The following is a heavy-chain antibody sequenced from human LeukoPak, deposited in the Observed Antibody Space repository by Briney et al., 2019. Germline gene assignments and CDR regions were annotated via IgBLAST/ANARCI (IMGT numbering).Heavy chain of an antibody. Sequence: GGSLRLSCAASRFTFSTYWMSWVRQAPGKGLEWLANIKYDGSEKSYVDSVKGRFTISRDNAKNSLSLQMNSLRAEDTAVYYCARSGTVDAFDIWGQGTTVTVSS. V-gene: IGHV3-7*01. CDR2: IKYDGSEK. J-gene: IGHJ3*02. D-gene: IGHD4-17*01. CDR1: RFTFSTYW. CDR3: ARSGTVDAFDI.